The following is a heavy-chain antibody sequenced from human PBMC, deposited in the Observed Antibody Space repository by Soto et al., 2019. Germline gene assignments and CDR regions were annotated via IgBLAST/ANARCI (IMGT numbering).Heavy chain of an antibody. CDR1: GGTFSSYA. CDR2: IIPSFGTA. D-gene: IGHD4-17*01. Sequence: QVQLVQSGAEVKKPGSSVKVSCKASGGTFSSYAISGVRQAPGQGLEWMGGIIPSFGTANYAQKFQGRVTITADESTRTAYMELSSMSSEDTAVYYGASLAAVTTTFDYWGQGTLVTVSS. J-gene: IGHJ4*02. CDR3: ASLAAVTTTFDY. V-gene: IGHV1-69*12.